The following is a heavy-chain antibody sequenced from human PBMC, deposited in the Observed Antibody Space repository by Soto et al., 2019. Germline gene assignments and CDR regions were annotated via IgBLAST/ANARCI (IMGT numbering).Heavy chain of an antibody. Sequence: VQLVQSGAEVKKPGASVKVSCKASGYTFTSYAMHWVRQAPGQRLEWMGWINAGNGNTKYSQKFQGRVTITRDTSASTAYMELSSLRSEDTAVYYCARSAGTIFGVVKRDFDYWGQGTLVTVSS. CDR3: ARSAGTIFGVVKRDFDY. D-gene: IGHD3-3*01. CDR2: INAGNGNT. J-gene: IGHJ4*02. CDR1: GYTFTSYA. V-gene: IGHV1-3*01.